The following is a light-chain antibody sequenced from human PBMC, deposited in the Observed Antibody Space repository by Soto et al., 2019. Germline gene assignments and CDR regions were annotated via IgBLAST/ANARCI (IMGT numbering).Light chain of an antibody. CDR3: CSYAGSFVV. Sequence: QSARTQPRSVSGSPGQSVTHSCTGTSSDVGGYNYVSWYQHHPGKAPKLMIYNVSKRPSGVPDRFSGSKSGNTASLTISGLQAEDEADYYCCSYAGSFVVFGGGTKLTVL. CDR2: NVS. V-gene: IGLV2-11*01. J-gene: IGLJ2*01. CDR1: SSDVGGYNY.